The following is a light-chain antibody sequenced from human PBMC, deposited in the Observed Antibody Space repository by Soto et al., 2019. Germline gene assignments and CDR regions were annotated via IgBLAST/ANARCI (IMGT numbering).Light chain of an antibody. CDR2: GAS. J-gene: IGKJ1*01. Sequence: EIVLTQSPGTLSLSPGERATLSCSASQSVSSSYLAWYQQKPGQAPRLLIYGASSRATGIPDRFSASGSGTDFTLTISDVQPEDFALYYCHQRQSWPRTFGQGTKVDIK. V-gene: IGKV3-20*01. CDR3: HQRQSWPRT. CDR1: QSVSSSY.